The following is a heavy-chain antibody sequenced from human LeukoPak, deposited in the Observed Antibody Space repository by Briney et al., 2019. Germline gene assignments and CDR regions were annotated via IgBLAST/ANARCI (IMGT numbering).Heavy chain of an antibody. Sequence: ASVKVSCKAFGGTFSSYAISWVRQAPGQGLEWMGGIIPIFGTANYAQKFQGRVTITADESTSTAYMELSSLRSEDTAVYYCAADIVVVVAVTAFDYWGQGTLVTVSS. J-gene: IGHJ4*02. CDR2: IIPIFGTA. V-gene: IGHV1-69*13. CDR3: AADIVVVVAVTAFDY. CDR1: GGTFSSYA. D-gene: IGHD2-15*01.